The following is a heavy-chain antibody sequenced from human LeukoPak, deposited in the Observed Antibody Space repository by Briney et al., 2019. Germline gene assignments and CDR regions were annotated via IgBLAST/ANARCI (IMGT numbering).Heavy chain of an antibody. D-gene: IGHD3-10*01. J-gene: IGHJ4*02. CDR3: ARASALWEFGELSYRSYFDY. CDR2: ISYDGRNK. Sequence: PGRSLRLPRAASGFTFSSYAMHWVRQAPAKGLEWVAVISYDGRNKYYADSLKGRFTISRDNAKDTLYLQMNSLRAEDPAVYYCARASALWEFGELSYRSYFDYWGQGTLVTVSS. V-gene: IGHV3-30*14. CDR1: GFTFSSYA.